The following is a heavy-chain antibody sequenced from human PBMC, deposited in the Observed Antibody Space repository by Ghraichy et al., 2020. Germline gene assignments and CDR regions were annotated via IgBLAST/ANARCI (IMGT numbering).Heavy chain of an antibody. Sequence: ETLSLTCTVSGGSVSSGSYYWSWIRQPPGKGLEWIGYIYYSGSTNYNPSLKSRVTISVDTSKNQFSLKLSSVTAADTAVYYCARDPVPAAITDYYYGMDVWGQGTTVTVSS. D-gene: IGHD2-2*02. J-gene: IGHJ6*02. CDR1: GGSVSSGSYY. V-gene: IGHV4-61*01. CDR3: ARDPVPAAITDYYYGMDV. CDR2: IYYSGST.